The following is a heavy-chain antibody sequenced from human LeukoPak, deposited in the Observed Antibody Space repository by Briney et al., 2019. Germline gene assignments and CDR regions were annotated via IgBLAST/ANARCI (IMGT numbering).Heavy chain of an antibody. CDR1: GFAFNIYA. CDR2: ISYDGSSK. CDR3: AKSSYGDKYWYFDL. Sequence: GGSLRLSCAASGFAFNIYAMHWVRQAPGKGLEWVALISYDGSSKYYADSVKGRFTISRDNSKNTLYLQMNSLRAEDTAVYYCAKSSYGDKYWYFDLWGRGTLVTVSS. V-gene: IGHV3-30*04. D-gene: IGHD4-17*01. J-gene: IGHJ2*01.